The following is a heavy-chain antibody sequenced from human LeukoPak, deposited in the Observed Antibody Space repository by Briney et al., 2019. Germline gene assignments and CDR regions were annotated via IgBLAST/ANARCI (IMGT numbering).Heavy chain of an antibody. CDR1: GFTFSNYL. Sequence: GGSLRLSCAASGFTFSNYLMHWVRQAPGKGLVWVSRINSDGSSTNYADSVKGRFTISRDNSRNTLFLEMNSLRADDTAVYYCARGGVTGTEDFDYWGQGTLVTVSS. D-gene: IGHD1-1*01. V-gene: IGHV3-74*01. J-gene: IGHJ4*02. CDR2: INSDGSST. CDR3: ARGGVTGTEDFDY.